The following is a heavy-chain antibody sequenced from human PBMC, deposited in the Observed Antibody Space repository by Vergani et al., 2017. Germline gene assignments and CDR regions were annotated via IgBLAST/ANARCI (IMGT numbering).Heavy chain of an antibody. CDR1: GFPSAGYA. CDR2: ISWNSNSI. D-gene: IGHD6-6*01. Sequence: EVQLEESGGGLVLPGRSLRLSCVASGFPSAGYAMHWVRHAPGKGLVWVSGISWNSNSICYADSVRGRFTISRDYAKNSLYLQINSLSAEDKALYYCAKDLGTSSESGGFDPWWQGTLVIIAS. V-gene: IGHV3-9*02. CDR3: AKDLGTSSESGGFDP. J-gene: IGHJ5*02.